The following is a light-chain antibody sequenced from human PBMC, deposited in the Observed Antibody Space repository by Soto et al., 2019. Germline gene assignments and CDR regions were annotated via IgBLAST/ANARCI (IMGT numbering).Light chain of an antibody. CDR2: GVS. CDR1: QSVNSN. Sequence: EIVMTQSPATLSVSPGERATLSCRASQSVNSNLAWYQQKPGQAPRLLIYGVSTRATGIPARFSGSGSGTEFTLTISSLQSEDFVVYYCQQYKNWPLTFGVGTKVEIK. V-gene: IGKV3D-15*01. CDR3: QQYKNWPLT. J-gene: IGKJ4*01.